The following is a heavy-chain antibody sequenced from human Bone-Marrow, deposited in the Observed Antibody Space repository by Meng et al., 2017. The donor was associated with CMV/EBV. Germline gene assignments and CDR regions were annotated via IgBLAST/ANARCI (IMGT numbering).Heavy chain of an antibody. CDR2: INPNSGGT. CDR3: ARGYGGAVNPRGGYYYYGTDV. Sequence: ASVKVSCKASGYTFTGYYMHWVRQAPGQGLEWMGWINPNSGGTNYAQKFQGRVTMTRDTSISTAYMELSRLRSDDTAVYYCARGYGGAVNPRGGYYYYGTDVWGQGTTVTVSS. CDR1: GYTFTGYY. J-gene: IGHJ6*02. D-gene: IGHD3-16*01. V-gene: IGHV1-2*02.